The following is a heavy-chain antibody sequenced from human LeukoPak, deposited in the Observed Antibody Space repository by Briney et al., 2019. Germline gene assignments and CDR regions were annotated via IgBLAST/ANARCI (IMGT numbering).Heavy chain of an antibody. CDR3: ARKANDYGDYGYFQH. D-gene: IGHD4-17*01. CDR1: GGSISSGDYY. V-gene: IGHV4-30-4*01. Sequence: SQTLSLTCTVSGGSISSGDYYWSWIRQPPGKGLEWIGYIYYSRSTYYNPSLKSRVTISVDTSKNQFSLKLSSVTAADTAVYYCARKANDYGDYGYFQHWGQGTLVTVSS. J-gene: IGHJ1*01. CDR2: IYYSRST.